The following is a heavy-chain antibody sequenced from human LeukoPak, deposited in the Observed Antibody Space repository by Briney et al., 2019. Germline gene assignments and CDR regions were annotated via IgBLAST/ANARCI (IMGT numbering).Heavy chain of an antibody. CDR3: ARDYDFWSGYQSPYWFDP. J-gene: IGHJ5*02. D-gene: IGHD3-3*01. CDR2: INTDGSST. CDR1: GFTFSSYW. Sequence: GGSLRLSCAASGFTFSSYWMHWVRQAPGKGLVWVSRINTDGSSTSYADSVKGRFTISRDNAKNTLYLQMNSLRAEDTAVYYCARDYDFWSGYQSPYWFDPWGQGTLVTVSS. V-gene: IGHV3-74*01.